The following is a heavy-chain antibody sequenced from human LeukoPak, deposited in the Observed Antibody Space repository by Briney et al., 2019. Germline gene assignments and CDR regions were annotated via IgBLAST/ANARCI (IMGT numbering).Heavy chain of an antibody. CDR2: INSDGSST. CDR3: ARDGLNYYGSGSFSPYYYYGMDV. D-gene: IGHD3-10*01. CDR1: GFTFDDYA. V-gene: IGHV3-74*01. J-gene: IGHJ6*02. Sequence: GRSLRLSCAASGFTFDDYAMRWVRQAPGKGLVWVSRINSDGSSTSYADSVKGRFTISRDNAKNTLYLQMDSLRAEDTAVYYCARDGLNYYGSGSFSPYYYYGMDVWGQGTTVTVSS.